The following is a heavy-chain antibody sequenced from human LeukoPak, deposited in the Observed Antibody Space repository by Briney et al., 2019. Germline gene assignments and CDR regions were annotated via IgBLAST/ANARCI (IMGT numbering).Heavy chain of an antibody. CDR1: GFTFSSYA. CDR2: ISYDGSNK. Sequence: GGSLRLSCAASGFTFSSYAMHWVRQAPGKGLEWVAVISYDGSNKYYADSVKGRFTISRDNSKNTLYLQMNSLRAEDTAVYYCARANDYGDYDYWGQGTLVTVSS. V-gene: IGHV3-30-3*01. D-gene: IGHD4-17*01. J-gene: IGHJ4*02. CDR3: ARANDYGDYDY.